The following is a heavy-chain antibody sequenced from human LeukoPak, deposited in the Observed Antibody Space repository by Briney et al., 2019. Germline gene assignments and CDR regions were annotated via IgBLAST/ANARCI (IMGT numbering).Heavy chain of an antibody. CDR3: AKALLPMTTLTLFDY. CDR1: GFTFSSYG. D-gene: IGHD4-11*01. CDR2: IRYDANNK. Sequence: GGSLRLSCAASGFTFSSYGMHWVCQAPGKGLEWVAFIRYDANNKYYADSVKGRFTISRDNSKNTLYLQMNSLRAEDRAVYYCAKALLPMTTLTLFDYWGQGTLVTVSS. J-gene: IGHJ4*02. V-gene: IGHV3-30*02.